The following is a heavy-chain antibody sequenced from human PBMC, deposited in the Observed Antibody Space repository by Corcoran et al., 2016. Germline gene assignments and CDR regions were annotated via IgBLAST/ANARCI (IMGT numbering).Heavy chain of an antibody. J-gene: IGHJ6*02. CDR2: INPSGGST. CDR1: GYTFTSYY. CDR3: ARVGYYYDRSGSQRRGSYYGMDV. Sequence: QVQLVQSGAEVKKPGASVKVSCKASGYTFTSYYMHWVRQAPGQGLEWMGIINPSGGSTSYAQKVQGIVTMTRDTSTSTVYMELSSLRSGDTAVYYCARVGYYYDRSGSQRRGSYYGMDVWGQGTTVTVSS. V-gene: IGHV1-46*03. D-gene: IGHD3-22*01.